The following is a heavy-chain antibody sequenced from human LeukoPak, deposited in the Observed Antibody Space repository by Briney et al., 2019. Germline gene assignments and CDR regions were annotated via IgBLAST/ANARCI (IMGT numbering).Heavy chain of an antibody. J-gene: IGHJ4*02. CDR1: GYTFTNYW. D-gene: IGHD1-26*01. CDR2: IWPSDSDT. V-gene: IGHV5-51*01. CDR3: ARRISGYYIDY. Sequence: GESLKISCKGSGYTFTNYWIGWVRQMPGKGLEWMGIIWPSDSDTRYSPSFQGQVTISADKSISTAYLQWSSLKASDTAINFCARRISGYYIDYWGQGTLVSVSS.